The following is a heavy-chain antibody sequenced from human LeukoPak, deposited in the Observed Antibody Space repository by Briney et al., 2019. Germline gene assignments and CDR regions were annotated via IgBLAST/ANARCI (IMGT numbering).Heavy chain of an antibody. D-gene: IGHD3-10*01. Sequence: PGGSLRLSCAASGFTFSDYYMSWIRQAPGKGLEWVSYSSSSGSTIFYADSVKGRFIISRDNAKNTLYLQMNSLRAEDTAVYYCAKDLHYGSADYWGQGIQVTVSS. CDR3: AKDLHYGSADY. J-gene: IGHJ4*02. CDR2: SSSSGSTI. CDR1: GFTFSDYY. V-gene: IGHV3-11*04.